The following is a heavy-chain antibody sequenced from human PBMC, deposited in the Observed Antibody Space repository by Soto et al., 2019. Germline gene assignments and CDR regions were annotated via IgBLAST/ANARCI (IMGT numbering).Heavy chain of an antibody. CDR2: IRGNGGET. CDR3: AKGDQERQWVVPAN. Sequence: RRISQATGKGMEWVSAIRGNGGETFYADSVKGRFTISRDNSKNTLYLQMNSLRAEDTAVYLCAKGDQERQWVVPANWGQGTLVT. D-gene: IGHD2-15*01. J-gene: IGHJ4*02. V-gene: IGHV3-23*01.